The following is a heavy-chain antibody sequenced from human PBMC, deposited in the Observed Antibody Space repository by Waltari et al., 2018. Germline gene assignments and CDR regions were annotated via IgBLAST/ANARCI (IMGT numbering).Heavy chain of an antibody. CDR2: IYQGGRT. CDR3: ASCDDHDGVFQW. D-gene: IGHD3-16*01. V-gene: IGHV4-38-2*01. Sequence: QVQLQESGPGLVKHSETLSLSCEVSGYSIRSGYYWGWVRQPPGKGLEWIGNIYQGGRTYYNPSLKSRVSISVDTSKNQLSLRLTSVTAADTAVYYCASCDDHDGVFQWWGQGTLVTVSS. J-gene: IGHJ4*02. CDR1: GYSIRSGYY.